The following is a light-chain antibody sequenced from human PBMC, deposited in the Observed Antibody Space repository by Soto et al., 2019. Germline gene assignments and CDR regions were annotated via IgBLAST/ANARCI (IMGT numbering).Light chain of an antibody. CDR2: LGS. V-gene: IGKV2-28*01. Sequence: DIVKTQSPLSLPVTPGEPASISCRSSQSLLHSSGSHYLDWYLQKPGQSPQSLIYLGSTRASGVPDRFSGSGSGTDFTLKISRVEAEDVGVYYCMQALETPRTFGQGTKLEIK. CDR1: QSLLHSSGSHY. J-gene: IGKJ2*01. CDR3: MQALETPRT.